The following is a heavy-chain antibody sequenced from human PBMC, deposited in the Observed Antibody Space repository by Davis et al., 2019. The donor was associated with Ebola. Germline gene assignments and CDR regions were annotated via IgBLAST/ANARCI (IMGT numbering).Heavy chain of an antibody. J-gene: IGHJ4*02. CDR1: GFTFSNYE. Sequence: GESLKISCAASGFTFSNYEMNWVRQAPGKGLEWVSNINAGSSRKSYADSVKGRFTISRDNAKNSLYLQMNSLGDEDTAVYYCVREWFGETDWGQGTLVTVSS. CDR2: INAGSSRK. D-gene: IGHD3-10*01. V-gene: IGHV3-48*02. CDR3: VREWFGETD.